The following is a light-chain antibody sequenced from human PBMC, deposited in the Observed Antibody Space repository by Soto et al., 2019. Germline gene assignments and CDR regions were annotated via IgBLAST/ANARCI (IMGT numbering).Light chain of an antibody. CDR3: TSYTNQSTPL. J-gene: IGLJ2*01. V-gene: IGLV2-14*03. CDR2: DVT. CDR1: SSDVGGYDH. Sequence: QSVLTQPASVSGSPGQTITISCTGTSSDVGGYDHVSWYQQQPGKAPKLIIYDVTVRPSGISPRFSGSKSDTAASLAVSGLAQEDDDDYYCTSYTNQSTPLFGGGTKLTVL.